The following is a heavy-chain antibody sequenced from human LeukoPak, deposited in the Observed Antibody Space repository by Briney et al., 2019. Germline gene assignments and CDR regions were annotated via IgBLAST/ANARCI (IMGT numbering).Heavy chain of an antibody. Sequence: GESLKISCKGSGYSFTSYWSGWVRQMPGKGLEWMGIIYPGDSDTRYSPSFQGKVTISADKSISTAYLKWSRLKASDTAMYYCARLWYSSGWYVGYFDYWGQGTLVTVSS. D-gene: IGHD6-19*01. CDR3: ARLWYSSGWYVGYFDY. CDR2: IYPGDSDT. J-gene: IGHJ4*02. CDR1: GYSFTSYW. V-gene: IGHV5-51*01.